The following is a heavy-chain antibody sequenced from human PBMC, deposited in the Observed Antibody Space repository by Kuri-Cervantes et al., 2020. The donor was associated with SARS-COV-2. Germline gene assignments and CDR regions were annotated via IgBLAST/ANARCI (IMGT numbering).Heavy chain of an antibody. J-gene: IGHJ4*02. CDR2: INHSGST. CDR3: ARAVKRFDY. V-gene: IGHV4-34*01. Sequence: GSLRLSCAVYGGSFSGYYWSWIRQPSGKGLEWIGEINHSGSTNYNPSLKGRVTISVDTSKNQFSLKLSSVTAADTAVYYCARAVKRFDYWGQGTLVTVSS. CDR1: GGSFSGYY. D-gene: IGHD2/OR15-2a*01.